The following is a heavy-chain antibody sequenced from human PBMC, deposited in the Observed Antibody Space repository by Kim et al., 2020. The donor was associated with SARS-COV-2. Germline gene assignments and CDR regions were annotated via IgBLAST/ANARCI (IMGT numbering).Heavy chain of an antibody. J-gene: IGHJ3*02. CDR3: ARGPKWDQGPDAFDI. CDR2: INPSGGST. Sequence: ASVKVSCKASGYTFTSYYMHWARQAPGQGLEWMGIINPSGGSTSYAQKFQGRVTMTRDTSTSTVYMELSSLRSEDTAVYYCARGPKWDQGPDAFDIWGQGTMVTVSS. V-gene: IGHV1-46*01. D-gene: IGHD1-26*01. CDR1: GYTFTSYY.